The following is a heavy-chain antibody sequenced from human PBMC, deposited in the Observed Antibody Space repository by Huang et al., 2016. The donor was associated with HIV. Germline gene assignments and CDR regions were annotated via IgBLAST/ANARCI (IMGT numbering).Heavy chain of an antibody. CDR1: GFSFGSYK. D-gene: IGHD2-21*02. CDR2: ISVSSNYI. CDR3: ARAYCGGDCYPGVTYRNGMDV. V-gene: IGHV3-21*01. Sequence: QLVESGGGLVRPGGSLRMSCATSGFSFGSYKMNWVRQARGKGLEGGSSISVSSNYIESADSVKGRFTISRENVKKSLYLQMHSLRADDTAVYYCARAYCGGDCYPGVTYRNGMDVWGQGTTVTVSS. J-gene: IGHJ6*02.